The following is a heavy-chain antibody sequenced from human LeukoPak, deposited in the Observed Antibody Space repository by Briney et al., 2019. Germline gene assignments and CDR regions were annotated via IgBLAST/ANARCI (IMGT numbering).Heavy chain of an antibody. CDR1: GFTFSSYA. Sequence: GGSLRLSCAASGFTFSSYAMSWVRQAPGKGLEWVSAISGGGGNTYYADSVKGRFTISRDNSKNTLYLQMNSLRAEDTAVYYCARDKGYGGNSALDYWGQGTLVTVSS. D-gene: IGHD4-23*01. J-gene: IGHJ4*02. CDR2: ISGGGGNT. CDR3: ARDKGYGGNSALDY. V-gene: IGHV3-23*01.